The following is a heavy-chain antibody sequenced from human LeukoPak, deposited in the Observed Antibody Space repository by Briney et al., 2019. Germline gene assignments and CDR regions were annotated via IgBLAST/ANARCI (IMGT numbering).Heavy chain of an antibody. J-gene: IGHJ4*02. CDR3: ARDWGTYDSSGYSY. D-gene: IGHD3-22*01. CDR2: INPKSGGT. V-gene: IGHV1-2*02. Sequence: ASVKVSCKASGYTFTGYYIHWVRQAPGQGLEWMGWINPKSGGTNYAQKFQGRVTMTRDTSISTAYMELSRLRSDDTAVYYCARDWGTYDSSGYSYWGQGTLVTVSS. CDR1: GYTFTGYY.